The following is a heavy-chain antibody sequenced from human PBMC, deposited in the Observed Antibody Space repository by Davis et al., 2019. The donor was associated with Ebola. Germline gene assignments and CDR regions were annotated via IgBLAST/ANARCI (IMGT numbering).Heavy chain of an antibody. V-gene: IGHV3-11*01. J-gene: IGHJ6*02. CDR3: ARSLRQPTARRGYYYYGMDV. Sequence: GESLKISCAASGFTFSDYYMSWIRQAPGKGLVWVSYISSSGSTIYYADSVKGRFTISRDNAKNSLYLQMNSLRAEDTAVYYCARSLRQPTARRGYYYYGMDVWGQGTTVTVSS. CDR2: ISSSGSTI. D-gene: IGHD1-14*01. CDR1: GFTFSDYY.